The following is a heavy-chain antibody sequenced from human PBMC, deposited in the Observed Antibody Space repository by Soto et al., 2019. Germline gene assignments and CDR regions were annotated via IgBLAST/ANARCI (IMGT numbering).Heavy chain of an antibody. CDR3: VRCYCCVGSCYACWHFDL. V-gene: IGHV1-18*01. CDR2: VSASTRNT. CDR1: GYTFSDYA. Sequence: QVQLVQSGGEVKKPGASVKVSCQASGYTFSDYAISWVRQAPGQGLEWMGWVSASTRNTDQAQNFEGRVIMTLDTSKNTCYRERRSLRSDDTAVYYCVRCYCCVGSCYACWHFDLWGRGTLVTVSS. D-gene: IGHD2-15*01. J-gene: IGHJ2*01.